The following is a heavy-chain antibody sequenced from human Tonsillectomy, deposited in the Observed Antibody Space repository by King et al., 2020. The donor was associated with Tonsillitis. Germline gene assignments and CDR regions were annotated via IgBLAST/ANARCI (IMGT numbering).Heavy chain of an antibody. CDR2: ISGSGGST. J-gene: IGHJ4*02. CDR1: GFTFSSYA. V-gene: IGHV3-23*04. CDR3: AKSHSSMPMIVVVVDAFDN. D-gene: IGHD3-22*01. Sequence: VQLVESGGGLVQPGGSLRLSCAASGFTFSSYAMSWVRQAPGKGLEWVSSISGSGGSTYYADSVKGRFTISRDNTKNTLYLQMSSLRAEDTAVYYCAKSHSSMPMIVVVVDAFDNWGQGTLVTVSS.